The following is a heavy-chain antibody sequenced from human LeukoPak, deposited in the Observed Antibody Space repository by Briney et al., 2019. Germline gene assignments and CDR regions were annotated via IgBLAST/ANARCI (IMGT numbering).Heavy chain of an antibody. J-gene: IGHJ2*01. V-gene: IGHV1-69*04. CDR3: ARAGGNSVWYFDL. Sequence: SVKVSCKASGGTFSSYAISWVRQAPGQGLEWMGRIIPILGIANYAQKFQGRVTITADKSTSTAYMELSSLRSEDTAVYYCARAGGNSVWYFDLWGRGTLVTVSS. CDR2: IIPILGIA. D-gene: IGHD4-23*01. CDR1: GGTFSSYA.